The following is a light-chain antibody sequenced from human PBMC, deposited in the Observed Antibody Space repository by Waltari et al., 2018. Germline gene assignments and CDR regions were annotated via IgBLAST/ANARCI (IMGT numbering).Light chain of an antibody. Sequence: EVVVTQSPLSLPVTLGQAASISCRSSQSLVHSDGNTHLTWFQQRPGQSPRRLMYRVSKRDAGVPDRISGSGSCTDFTLKISRVEAEDLRVYYCMQGTHLPYTFGQGTKLDI. J-gene: IGKJ2*01. CDR2: RVS. V-gene: IGKV2-30*02. CDR3: MQGTHLPYT. CDR1: QSLVHSDGNTH.